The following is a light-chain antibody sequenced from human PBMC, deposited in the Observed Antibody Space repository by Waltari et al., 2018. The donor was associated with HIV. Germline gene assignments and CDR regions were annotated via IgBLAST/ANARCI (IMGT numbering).Light chain of an antibody. J-gene: IGLJ1*01. V-gene: IGLV1-51*02. CDR2: ENN. CDR3: GTWDSSLSSYV. CDR1: SSNIGNNY. Sequence: QSVLTQPPTVSAAPGHKVTISCSGSSSNIGNNYGSWYQQLPGTAPKLLIYENNKRPSGIPDLFSGSKSGTSATLGITGLQTGDEADYYCGTWDSSLSSYVFGTGTKVTVL.